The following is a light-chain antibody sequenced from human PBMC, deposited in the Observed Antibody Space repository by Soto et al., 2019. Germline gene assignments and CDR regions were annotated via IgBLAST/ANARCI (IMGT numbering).Light chain of an antibody. V-gene: IGLV2-14*01. CDR2: EVS. J-gene: IGLJ1*01. CDR3: SSYTTSSTPYV. CDR1: SSDVGGYNY. Sequence: QSVLTQPASVSGSPGQSITISCTGTSSDVGGYNYVSWYQQHPGKAPKLMIYEVSNRPSGVSTRFSGSKSGNTASLTISGFQAEDEADYYCSSYTTSSTPYVFGTGTKLTVL.